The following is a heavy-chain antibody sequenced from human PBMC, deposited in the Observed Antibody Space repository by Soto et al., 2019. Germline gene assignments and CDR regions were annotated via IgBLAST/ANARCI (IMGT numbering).Heavy chain of an antibody. CDR2: IIPIFGTA. CDR1: GGTFSSYA. D-gene: IGHD3-10*01. Sequence: ASVKVSCKASGGTFSSYAISWVRQAPGQWLEWMGGIIPIFGTANYAQKFQGRVTITADESTSTAYMELSSLRSEDTAVYYCARVKGNRGYYYYGMDVWGQGTTVTVSS. J-gene: IGHJ6*02. V-gene: IGHV1-69*13. CDR3: ARVKGNRGYYYYGMDV.